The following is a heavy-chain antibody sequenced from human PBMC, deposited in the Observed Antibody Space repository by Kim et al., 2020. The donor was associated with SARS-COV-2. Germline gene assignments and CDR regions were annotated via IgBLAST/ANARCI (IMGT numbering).Heavy chain of an antibody. CDR3: AKDRATSSRPREFDF. V-gene: IGHV3-7*01. Sequence: VDSVRGRLTISRDNARNTVYLQMNSLRIDDTAIYYCAKDRATSSRPREFDFWGQGTLVSVSS. D-gene: IGHD6-6*01. J-gene: IGHJ4*02.